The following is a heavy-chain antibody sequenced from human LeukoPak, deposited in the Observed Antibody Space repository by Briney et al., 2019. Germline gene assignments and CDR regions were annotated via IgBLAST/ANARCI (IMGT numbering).Heavy chain of an antibody. CDR1: GYTFTSYG. J-gene: IGHJ4*02. Sequence: ASVKVSCKASGYTFTSYGISWVRQAPGQGLEWMGWISAYNGNTNYAQKLQGRVTMTTDTSTDTAYMELSSLRSEDTAVYYCATGGGSYGGSGAFWGQGTLVTVSS. CDR3: ATGGGSYGGSGAF. CDR2: ISAYNGNT. D-gene: IGHD1-26*01. V-gene: IGHV1-18*01.